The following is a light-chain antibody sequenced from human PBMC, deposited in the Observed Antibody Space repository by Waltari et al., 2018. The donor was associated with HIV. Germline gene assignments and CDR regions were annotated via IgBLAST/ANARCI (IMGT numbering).Light chain of an antibody. CDR1: QSVSSSY. Sequence: EIVLTQSPGPLYLSPGERAALPCRASQSVSSSYLAWYQQKPGQAPRLLIYGASSRATGIPDRFSGSGSGTDFTLTISRLEPEDFAVYYCQQYGSSPPTFGQGTKLEIK. CDR2: GAS. V-gene: IGKV3-20*01. CDR3: QQYGSSPPT. J-gene: IGKJ2*01.